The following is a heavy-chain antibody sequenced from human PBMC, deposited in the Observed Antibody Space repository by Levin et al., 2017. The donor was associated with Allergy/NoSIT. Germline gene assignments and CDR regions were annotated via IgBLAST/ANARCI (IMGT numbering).Heavy chain of an antibody. CDR1: GFTFSDYG. V-gene: IGHV3-30*18. CDR2: ITSDENIR. D-gene: IGHD3-10*01. CDR3: AKGGDFDS. Sequence: QSGGSLRLSCAAAGFTFSDYGIQWVRQAPGKGLEWVALITSDENIRFYADSVKGRFTISRDNSKDTVYLHLNSLRAEDAAMYFCAKGGDFDSWGQGTLVTVSS. J-gene: IGHJ4*02.